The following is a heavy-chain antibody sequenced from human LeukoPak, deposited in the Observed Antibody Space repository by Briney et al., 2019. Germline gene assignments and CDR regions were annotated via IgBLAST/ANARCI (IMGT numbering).Heavy chain of an antibody. D-gene: IGHD6-19*01. CDR1: GGSISSGDYY. CDR2: IYYSGST. CDR3: ASLAVAGLSEGY. V-gene: IGHV4-30-4*01. Sequence: SQTLSLTCTVSGGSISSGDYYWSWIRQPPGKGLEWIGYIYYSGSTYYNPSLKSRVTISVDTSRNQFSLKLSSVTAADTAVYYCASLAVAGLSEGYWGQGTLVIVSS. J-gene: IGHJ4*02.